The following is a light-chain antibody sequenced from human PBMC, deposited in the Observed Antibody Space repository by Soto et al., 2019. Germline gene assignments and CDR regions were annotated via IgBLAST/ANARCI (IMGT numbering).Light chain of an antibody. J-gene: IGKJ3*01. Sequence: DIQMPQSPSTLSASVGDSVTITCRASQSASTWLDWYQQKPGNAPKLLISDASSLESGVPKRFSGSGSWTEFTRTIISLQPDDFATYYSLLFNSYPFTFGPGTKVDLK. CDR3: LLFNSYPFT. CDR1: QSASTW. CDR2: DAS. V-gene: IGKV1-5*01.